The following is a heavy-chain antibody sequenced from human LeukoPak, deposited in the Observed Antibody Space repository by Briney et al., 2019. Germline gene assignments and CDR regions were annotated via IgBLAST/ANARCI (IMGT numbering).Heavy chain of an antibody. Sequence: GGSLRLSCAASGFTFSDYYMSWIRQARGKALEWVSYISSSGSTIYYADSVKGRFTISRDNAKNSLYLQMNSLRAEDTAVYYCARDLSGTMVRGFFDYWGQGTLVTVSS. CDR2: ISSSGSTI. J-gene: IGHJ4*02. CDR1: GFTFSDYY. D-gene: IGHD3-10*01. CDR3: ARDLSGTMVRGFFDY. V-gene: IGHV3-11*04.